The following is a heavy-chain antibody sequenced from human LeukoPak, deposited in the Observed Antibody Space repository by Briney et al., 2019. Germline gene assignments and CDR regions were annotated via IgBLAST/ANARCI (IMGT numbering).Heavy chain of an antibody. J-gene: IGHJ4*02. D-gene: IGHD3-9*01. CDR2: INTGNGIT. CDR3: ARAGYDLLTLAPDPANDY. Sequence: GASVKVSCKASGYYLNGYSMHWVRQAPGQRPEWMGWINTGNGITEYSQNFQGRVTITRDTSAETVYMRLSSLRSDDTAVYYCARAGYDLLTLAPDPANDYWGQGTLVTVSS. CDR1: GYYLNGYS. V-gene: IGHV1-3*04.